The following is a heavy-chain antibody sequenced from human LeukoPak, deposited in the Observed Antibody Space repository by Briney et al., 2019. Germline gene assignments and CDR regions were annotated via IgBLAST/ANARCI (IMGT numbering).Heavy chain of an antibody. V-gene: IGHV4-59*01. CDR2: IYYSGST. CDR1: GGSISSYY. CDR3: ASLGEFDY. Sequence: SGTLSLTCTVSGGSISSYYWSWIRQPPGKGLGWIGYIYYSGSTNYNPSLKSRVTISVDTSKNQFSLKLSSVTAADTAVYYCASLGEFDYWGQGTLVTVSS. J-gene: IGHJ4*02.